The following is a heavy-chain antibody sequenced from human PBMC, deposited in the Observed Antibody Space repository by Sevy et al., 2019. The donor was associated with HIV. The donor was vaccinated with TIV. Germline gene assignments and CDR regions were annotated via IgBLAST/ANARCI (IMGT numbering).Heavy chain of an antibody. J-gene: IGHJ4*02. CDR1: GFTLNNAW. CDR3: ATAPGYYDSAPFDY. Sequence: GGSLRLSCAVSGFTLNNAWMNWVRQAPGTGLQWVGLIKSKIDGETTDYAAPVKDRFTISRDDSKNTLYLQMNSLKIEDTAVYYCATAPGYYDSAPFDYWGPGTLVTVSS. D-gene: IGHD3-22*01. V-gene: IGHV3-15*01. CDR2: IKSKIDGETT.